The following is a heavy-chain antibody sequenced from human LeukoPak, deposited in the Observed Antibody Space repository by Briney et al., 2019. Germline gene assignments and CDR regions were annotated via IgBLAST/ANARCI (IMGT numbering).Heavy chain of an antibody. CDR3: AKDLTSRWYYFDY. D-gene: IGHD6-13*01. CDR2: ISGSGGST. Sequence: GGSLRLSCAASGFTFSSYAMSWVRQAPGKGLEWVSAISGSGGSTYYADSVKGRFTISRDNSKNTLYLPMNSLRAEDTAVYYCAKDLTSRWYYFDYWGQGTLVTVSS. CDR1: GFTFSSYA. J-gene: IGHJ4*02. V-gene: IGHV3-23*01.